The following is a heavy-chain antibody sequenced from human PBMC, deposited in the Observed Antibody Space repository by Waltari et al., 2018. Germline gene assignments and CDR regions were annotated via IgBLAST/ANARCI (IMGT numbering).Heavy chain of an antibody. D-gene: IGHD3-22*01. CDR1: GFTFRSHW. Sequence: EVQLVESGGGLVQPGGPLRLSCVVSGFTFRSHWMHWVRQVPGKGLVWVSRINSDGSATSYADSVKGRFTISRDNAKSTLYLQMNNLRDEDTAVYYCARPLYYSDSSGYYPTYYFDSWGQGTLVTVSS. J-gene: IGHJ4*02. CDR2: INSDGSAT. V-gene: IGHV3-74*01. CDR3: ARPLYYSDSSGYYPTYYFDS.